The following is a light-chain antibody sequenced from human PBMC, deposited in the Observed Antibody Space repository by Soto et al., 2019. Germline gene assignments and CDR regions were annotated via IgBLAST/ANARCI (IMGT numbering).Light chain of an antibody. V-gene: IGKV3-20*01. CDR1: QTVTSNY. CDR3: QHYVTSLTT. Sequence: EIVLTQSPGTLSLSPGERATLSCGASQTVTSNYLAWYQQKPGQAPRLLIFGASIRVTGIPDRFIGSGSGTDFTLTISRLEPEDFAAYYCQHYVTSLTTFGQGTKVDI. J-gene: IGKJ1*01. CDR2: GAS.